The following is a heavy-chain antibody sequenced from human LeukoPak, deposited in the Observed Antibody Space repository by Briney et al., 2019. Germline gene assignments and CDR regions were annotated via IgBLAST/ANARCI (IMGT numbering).Heavy chain of an antibody. D-gene: IGHD3-22*01. J-gene: IGHJ4*02. Sequence: PSETLSLTCAVYGVSFSGYYWSWIRQSPGQGLEWIGEINHSGSTNYNPSLKSRVTISADTSKNQFSLMLSSVTAADTAVYYCARVRYSDSSVLTRKRSYYFDYWGQGTLVTVSS. V-gene: IGHV4-34*01. CDR2: INHSGST. CDR1: GVSFSGYY. CDR3: ARVRYSDSSVLTRKRSYYFDY.